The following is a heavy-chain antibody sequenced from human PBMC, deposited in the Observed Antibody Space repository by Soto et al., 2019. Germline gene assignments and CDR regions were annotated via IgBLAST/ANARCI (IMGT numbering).Heavy chain of an antibody. CDR1: GGSISSGGYS. D-gene: IGHD2-8*02. J-gene: IGHJ4*02. CDR2: IFHSGST. Sequence: SETLSLTCAVSGGSISSGGYSWSLLRQPPGKGLEWIGYIFHSGSTYYNPSLKSRVTISVDTSKNQFSLKLTSVTAADTAVYYCARDKITGLFDYWGQGTLVTVSS. CDR3: ARDKITGLFDY. V-gene: IGHV4-30-2*01.